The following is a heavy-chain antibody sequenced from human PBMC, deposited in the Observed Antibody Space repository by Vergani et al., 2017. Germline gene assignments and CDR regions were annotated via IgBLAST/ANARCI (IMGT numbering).Heavy chain of an antibody. CDR1: GGSISSGGYY. D-gene: IGHD5-12*01. Sequence: QVQLQESGPGLVKPSQTLSLTCTVSGGSISSGGYYWSWIRQHPGKGLEWIGYIYYSGSTYYNPSLKSRVTISVDTSKNQFSLKLSSVTAADTAVYYCARDRGYSGYDPEGWFDYWGQGTQVTVSS. CDR3: ARDRGYSGYDPEGWFDY. CDR2: IYYSGST. V-gene: IGHV4-31*03. J-gene: IGHJ4*02.